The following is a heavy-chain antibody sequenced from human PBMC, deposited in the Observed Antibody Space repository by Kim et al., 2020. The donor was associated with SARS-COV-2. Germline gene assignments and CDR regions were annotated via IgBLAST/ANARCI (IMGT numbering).Heavy chain of an antibody. D-gene: IGHD3-22*01. CDR2: IFYTGAI. CDR1: GGSLSPHY. Sequence: SETLSLTCTVSGGSLSPHYWRWIRQSPGKGLEWIGYIFYTGAINYSPSLKRRIAISLGTSTNQISLRLDYVTSAETAIYYCARLFWVHNADDSRYFDSWGQGILVTVSS. V-gene: IGHV4-59*11. J-gene: IGHJ5*01. CDR3: ARLFWVHNADDSRYFDS.